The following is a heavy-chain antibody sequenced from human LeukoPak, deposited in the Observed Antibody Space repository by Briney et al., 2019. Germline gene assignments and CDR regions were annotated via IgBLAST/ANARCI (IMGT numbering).Heavy chain of an antibody. J-gene: IGHJ4*02. D-gene: IGHD1-26*01. CDR2: IIPIFGTA. V-gene: IGHV1-69*13. CDR1: GGTFSSYA. CDR3: ARDRSSGSNGVDY. Sequence: SVKVSCKASGGTFSSYAISWVRQAPGQGLEWMGGIIPIFGTANYAQKFQGRVTITADESTSTAYMELSSMRSEDTAVYYCARDRSSGSNGVDYWGQGTLVTVSS.